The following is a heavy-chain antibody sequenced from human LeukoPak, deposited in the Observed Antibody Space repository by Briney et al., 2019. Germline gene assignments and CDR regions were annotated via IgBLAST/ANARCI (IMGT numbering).Heavy chain of an antibody. CDR3: AREGYDSSYYYYLDD. V-gene: IGHV4-31*03. CDR2: IYYSGST. J-gene: IGHJ4*02. CDR1: GGSISSGDYY. D-gene: IGHD3-22*01. Sequence: PSETLSLTCTVSGGSISSGDYYWSWIRQHPGKGLEWIGNIYYSGSTYYNPSLKSRVTISVDTSKSQFSLKLSSVTAADTAVYYCAREGYDSSYYYYLDDWGQGTLVTVSS.